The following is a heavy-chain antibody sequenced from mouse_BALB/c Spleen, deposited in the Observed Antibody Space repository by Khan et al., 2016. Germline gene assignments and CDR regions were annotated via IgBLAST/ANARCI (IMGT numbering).Heavy chain of an antibody. CDR1: EYTFTNYG. CDR2: INTNTGEP. Sequence: QIQLVQSGPELKKPGETVKISCKASEYTFTNYGMNWVKQAPGKGLKWMGWINTNTGEPTYAAAFKGRFAFSLEASASTAYLQINNLKNEDSATYYCARTGDYPYYAMDYWGQGTSVTVSS. V-gene: IGHV9-3*02. J-gene: IGHJ4*01. D-gene: IGHD2-13*01. CDR3: ARTGDYPYYAMDY.